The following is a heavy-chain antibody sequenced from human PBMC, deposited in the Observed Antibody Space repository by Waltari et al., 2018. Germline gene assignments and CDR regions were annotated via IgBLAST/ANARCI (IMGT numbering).Heavy chain of an antibody. CDR2: IKEDGSEK. J-gene: IGHJ4*02. Sequence: EVQLVESGGGLVQPGESLRPSCAASALSFSRYWMSWVRQAPGKRREWVANIKEDGSEKDYVDSVKGRFTISRDNAKNSVFLQMNSLRPEDTAVYYCARGGNWADYWGQGILVTVSS. D-gene: IGHD7-27*01. V-gene: IGHV3-7*01. CDR1: ALSFSRYW. CDR3: ARGGNWADY.